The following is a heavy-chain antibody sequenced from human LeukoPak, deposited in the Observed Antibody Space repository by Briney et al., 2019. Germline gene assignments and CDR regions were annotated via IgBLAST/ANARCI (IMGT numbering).Heavy chain of an antibody. CDR3: ASIDDRSCYYYGTN. CDR1: GYTLTELS. J-gene: IGHJ4*02. D-gene: IGHD3-22*01. V-gene: IGHV1-24*01. CDR2: FDPEDGET. Sequence: ASVKVSCKVSGYTLTELSMHWVRQAPGKGLEWLGGFDPEDGETIYAQTFQGRVTITEDTSTDTAYMEMTSLRSEDPAGYYCASIDDRSCYYYGTNWAEGTLLSVLS.